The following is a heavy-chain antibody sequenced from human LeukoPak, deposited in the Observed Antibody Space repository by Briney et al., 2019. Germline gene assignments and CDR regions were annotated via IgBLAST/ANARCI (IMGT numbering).Heavy chain of an antibody. CDR3: ARHGAAAAGDYFYYYLDV. V-gene: IGHV4-59*08. CDR1: GASITSYY. J-gene: IGHJ6*03. CDR2: IYYSGST. D-gene: IGHD6-13*01. Sequence: NPSETLSPTCTVSGASITSYYWSWIRQLPGKGLEWIGYIYYSGSTNYNPSLKSRVTISVDTSKNQFSLKLSSVSAADTAVYYCARHGAAAAGDYFYYYLDVWGKGTTVTVSS.